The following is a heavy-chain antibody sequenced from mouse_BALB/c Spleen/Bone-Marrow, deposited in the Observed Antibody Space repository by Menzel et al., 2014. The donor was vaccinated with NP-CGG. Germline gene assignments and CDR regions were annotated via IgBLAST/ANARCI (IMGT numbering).Heavy chain of an antibody. V-gene: IGHV1-54*01. J-gene: IGHJ4*01. CDR2: INPGSGGT. CDR3: ARRNRDYYAMDY. CDR1: GHAFTNYL. Sequence: VQLQQSGAELVRPGPSVKGSCKASGHAFTNYLLEWVKQRPGQGLEWIGVINPGSGGTKYNEKFKGKATLTVDKSSSTAYMQLSSLTSDDSAVYFCARRNRDYYAMDYWGQGTSVPVSS.